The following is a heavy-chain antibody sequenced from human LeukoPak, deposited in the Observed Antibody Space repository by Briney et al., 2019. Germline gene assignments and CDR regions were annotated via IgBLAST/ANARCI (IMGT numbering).Heavy chain of an antibody. Sequence: SETLSLTCTVSGGSISSGSYYWSWIRQPAGKGLEWVGHIGSTNYNPSLKSRVTISVDTSKKQFSLKLSSVTAADTAVYYCARGLNYYDSSGRPHWYFDLWGRGTLVTVSS. J-gene: IGHJ2*01. CDR2: IGST. D-gene: IGHD3-22*01. CDR3: ARGLNYYDSSGRPHWYFDL. V-gene: IGHV4-61*09. CDR1: GGSISSGSYY.